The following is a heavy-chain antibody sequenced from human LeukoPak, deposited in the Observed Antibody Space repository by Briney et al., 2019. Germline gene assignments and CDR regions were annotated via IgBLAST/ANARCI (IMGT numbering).Heavy chain of an antibody. V-gene: IGHV3-21*04. CDR3: ARNFGGGDSSGPYY. CDR1: GFIFSSYS. J-gene: IGHJ4*02. CDR2: ISSSSIYI. Sequence: GGSLRLSCAASGFIFSSYSMNWVRQAPGKGLEWVSSISSSSIYIYYADSVKGRFTISRDNAKNSLYLQMNSLRAEDTAFYYCARNFGGGDSSGPYYWGQGTLVTVSS. D-gene: IGHD3-22*01.